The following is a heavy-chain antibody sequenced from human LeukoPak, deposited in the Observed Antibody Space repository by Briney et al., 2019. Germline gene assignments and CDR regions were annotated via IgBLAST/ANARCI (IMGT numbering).Heavy chain of an antibody. CDR3: AKDGTDWSPDY. V-gene: IGHV3-30*18. J-gene: IGHJ4*02. CDR1: GFTFSNYG. Sequence: GGSPRLSCAASGFTFSNYGLHWVRQAPGKGLEWVAIISNDGSNKYYANSVKGRFTISRDNSKNTLYLQMNSLRAEDTAVYYCAKDGTDWSPDYWGQGTLVTVSS. CDR2: ISNDGSNK. D-gene: IGHD3-9*01.